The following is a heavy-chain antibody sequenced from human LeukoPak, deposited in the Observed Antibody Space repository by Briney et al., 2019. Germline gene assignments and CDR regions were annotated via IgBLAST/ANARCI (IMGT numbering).Heavy chain of an antibody. CDR1: GFTFSSYA. CDR3: ARDDGFNYGDYYNWFDP. CDR2: ISYGSSNI. J-gene: IGHJ5*02. Sequence: GGSLRLSCAASGFTFSSYAMHWVRQAPGKGLEWVAVISYGSSNIYYADSVKGRFTISRDNSKNTLYLQMNSLRAEDTAVYYCARDDGFNYGDYYNWFDPWGQGTLVAVSS. D-gene: IGHD4-17*01. V-gene: IGHV3-30-3*01.